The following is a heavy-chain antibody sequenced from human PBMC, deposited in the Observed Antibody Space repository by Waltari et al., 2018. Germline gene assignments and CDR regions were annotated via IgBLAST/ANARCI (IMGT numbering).Heavy chain of an antibody. CDR2: IFTSGGT. J-gene: IGHJ6*02. Sequence: QVQLQESGPGLVRPSQTLSLTCTVSGGSISSGSVYWTWIRQPAGKGLEWVGHIFTSGGTKTNPSLKSRVSGSLDTSGNQFSLRLSSVTAADTAVYYCARDEARYYDIMTGGGYYGLDVWGQGTTVTVSS. CDR3: ARDEARYYDIMTGGGYYGLDV. CDR1: GGSISSGSVY. V-gene: IGHV4-61*02. D-gene: IGHD3-9*01.